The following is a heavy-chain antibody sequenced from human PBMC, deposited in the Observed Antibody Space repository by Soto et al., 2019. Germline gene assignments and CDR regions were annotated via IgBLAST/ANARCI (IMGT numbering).Heavy chain of an antibody. CDR1: GGSFSGYY. J-gene: IGHJ4*02. Sequence: PSETLSLTCAVCGGSFSGYYWSWIRQPPGKGLEWIGEINHSGSTNYNPSLKSRVTISVDTSKNQFSLKLSSVTAADTAVYYCARWGKRYYYDSSGYPRDYFDYWGQGTLVTVSS. CDR3: ARWGKRYYYDSSGYPRDYFDY. CDR2: INHSGST. D-gene: IGHD3-22*01. V-gene: IGHV4-34*01.